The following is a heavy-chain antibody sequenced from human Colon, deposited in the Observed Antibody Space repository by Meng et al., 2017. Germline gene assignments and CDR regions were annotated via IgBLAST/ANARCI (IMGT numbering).Heavy chain of an antibody. CDR1: GDSISNCKW. Sequence: QVPLQGSGQGMVQPSGALSLACAASGDSISNCKWWSGLRQSPGKGLEWIGETSNSGKTVYSQSLKSRVTISLDKSSNTFSLTLSPVTAADTAIYFCARERMRALGLFDYWGQGALVTVSS. J-gene: IGHJ4*02. D-gene: IGHD7-27*01. V-gene: IGHV4-4*02. CDR2: TSNSGKT. CDR3: ARERMRALGLFDY.